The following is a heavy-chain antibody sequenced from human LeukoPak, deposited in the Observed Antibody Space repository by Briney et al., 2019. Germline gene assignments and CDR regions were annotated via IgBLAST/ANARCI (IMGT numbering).Heavy chain of an antibody. CDR1: GGSISSYY. CDR3: ARDKGAIYDSSAHIYGMDV. Sequence: SETLSLTCTVSGGSISSYYWSWIRQPPGTGLGLVGYFYYNGSTNYNPSLKSRITISIDTSKNQFNLQLSSLPAAATAVYSFARDKGAIYDSSAHIYGMDVWGQGTTVTVSS. D-gene: IGHD3-22*01. J-gene: IGHJ6*02. V-gene: IGHV4-59*13. CDR2: FYYNGST.